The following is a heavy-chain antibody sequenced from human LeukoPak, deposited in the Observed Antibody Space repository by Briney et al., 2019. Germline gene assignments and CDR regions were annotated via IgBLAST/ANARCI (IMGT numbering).Heavy chain of an antibody. V-gene: IGHV4-39*01. CDR1: GDSIRSTTYY. CDR2: IYNSGAP. J-gene: IGHJ4*02. CDR3: ARPGYSSSLSTYFDS. Sequence: PSETLSLTCTVSGDSIRSTTYYWGWIRQPPGRGLEGIGSIYNSGAPYYHPSLKSRITISVDTSKNQFSLKLSSVTAADTAVYYCARPGYSSSLSTYFDSWGQGILVTVSS. D-gene: IGHD6-19*01.